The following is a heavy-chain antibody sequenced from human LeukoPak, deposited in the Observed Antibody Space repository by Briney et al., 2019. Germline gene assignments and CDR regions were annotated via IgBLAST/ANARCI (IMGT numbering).Heavy chain of an antibody. J-gene: IGHJ6*03. D-gene: IGHD3-10*01. V-gene: IGHV3-74*01. CDR1: GVTFSSHW. Sequence: GGSLRLSCAASGVTFSSHWMHWVRQPPGKGLVWVSRINSDGSSTNYADSVKGRFTISRDNAKKTLYLQTNSLRAEYTAVNYCARKVGSGSYNYYMDVWGKGTTVTVSS. CDR3: ARKVGSGSYNYYMDV. CDR2: INSDGSST.